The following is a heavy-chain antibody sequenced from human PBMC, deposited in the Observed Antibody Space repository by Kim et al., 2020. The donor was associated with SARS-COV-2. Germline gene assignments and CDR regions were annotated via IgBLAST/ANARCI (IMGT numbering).Heavy chain of an antibody. Sequence: YNPALKSRVTISVDTSKNQFSLKRSSVTAADTAVYYCARGGEAYYYGMDVWGQGTTVTVSS. J-gene: IGHJ6*02. CDR3: ARGGEAYYYGMDV. V-gene: IGHV4-34*01.